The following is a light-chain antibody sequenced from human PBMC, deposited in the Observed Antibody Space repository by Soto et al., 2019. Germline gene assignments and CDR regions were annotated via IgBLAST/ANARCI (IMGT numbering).Light chain of an antibody. CDR3: QQYFTSPPGM. J-gene: IGKJ1*01. CDR2: GAS. CDR1: QSVSSSY. Sequence: IVLTQSPGTLSLSPGERATLSCRASQSVSSSYLAWYQQKPGQAPRLLIYGASSRATGIPDRFSGSGSGTDFTLTISRLEPGDFAVYYCQQYFTSPPGMFGQGTKVEIK. V-gene: IGKV3-20*01.